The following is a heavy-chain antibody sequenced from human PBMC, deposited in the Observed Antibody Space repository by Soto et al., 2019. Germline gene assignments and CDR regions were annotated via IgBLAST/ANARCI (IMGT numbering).Heavy chain of an antibody. J-gene: IGHJ4*02. V-gene: IGHV2-5*02. CDR2: IYWDDDK. D-gene: IGHD3-3*01. CDR1: GFSLTTSGVG. Sequence: QITLNESGPTQVKPRQTLTLTCTFSGFSLTTSGVGVGWIRQSPGKAPEGLALIYWDDDKRYSPSLKSRLTIPKDTSKNQVVLTMAALDPAATATYYCAHRVLSPVFGLVTTTAIYFDFWGQGTPVAVSS. CDR3: AHRVLSPVFGLVTTTAIYFDF.